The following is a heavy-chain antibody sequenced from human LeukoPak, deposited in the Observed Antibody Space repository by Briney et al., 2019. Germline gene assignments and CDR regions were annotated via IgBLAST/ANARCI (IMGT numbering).Heavy chain of an antibody. CDR2: IYYSGST. Sequence: PSETLSLTCTVSGGSISSYYWGWIRQPPGKGLEWIGSIYYSGSTYYNPSLKSRVTISVDTSKNQFSLKLSSVTAADTAVYYCAREKGSRFDPWGQGTLVTVSS. V-gene: IGHV4-39*07. D-gene: IGHD6-13*01. J-gene: IGHJ5*02. CDR3: AREKGSRFDP. CDR1: GGSISSYY.